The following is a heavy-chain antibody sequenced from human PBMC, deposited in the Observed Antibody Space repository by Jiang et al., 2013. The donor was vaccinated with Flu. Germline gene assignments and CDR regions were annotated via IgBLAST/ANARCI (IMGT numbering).Heavy chain of an antibody. V-gene: IGHV1-46*01. CDR1: GYTFTSNH. CDR3: ARDFVILTGYLGDY. J-gene: IGHJ4*02. Sequence: EVKKPGASVKISCKASGYTFTSNHIHWVRQAPGQGLEWMGTINPSGGSTSYAQKFQGRVTLTRDTSTSTAYMELRSLRSDDTAVYYCARDFVILTGYLGDYWGQGTLVTVSS. D-gene: IGHD3-9*01. CDR2: INPSGGST.